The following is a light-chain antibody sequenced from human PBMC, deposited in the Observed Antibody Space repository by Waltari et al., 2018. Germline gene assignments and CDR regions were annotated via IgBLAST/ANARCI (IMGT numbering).Light chain of an antibody. V-gene: IGKV1-33*01. CDR3: QQYDNPSGFT. CDR2: DAS. Sequence: DIQMTQSPSSLSASVGDSVTITCQASQDISNYLNWYQQKPGKAPKLLIYDASNLETGVPSRFSGSGSGTDFTFTISSLQPEDIATYYCQQYDNPSGFTFGPGTKVDIK. J-gene: IGKJ3*01. CDR1: QDISNY.